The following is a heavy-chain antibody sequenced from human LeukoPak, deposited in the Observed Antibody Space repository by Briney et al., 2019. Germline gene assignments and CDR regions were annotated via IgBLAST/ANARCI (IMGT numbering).Heavy chain of an antibody. CDR2: IYTSGST. Sequence: PSETLSLTCTVSGGSTSSYYWSWIRQPPGKGLEWIGYIYTSGSTNYNPSLKSRVTISVDTSKNQFSLKLSSVTAADTAVYYCARHPRNYYDSLYWYFELWGRGTLVTVSS. V-gene: IGHV4-4*09. J-gene: IGHJ2*01. CDR1: GGSTSSYY. D-gene: IGHD3-22*01. CDR3: ARHPRNYYDSLYWYFEL.